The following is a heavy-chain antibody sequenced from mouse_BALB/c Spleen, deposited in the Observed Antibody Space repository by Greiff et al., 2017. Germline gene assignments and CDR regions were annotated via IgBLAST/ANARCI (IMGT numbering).Heavy chain of an antibody. CDR2: ISNGGGST. Sequence: EVKVEESGGGLVQPGGSLKLSCAASGFTFSSYTMSWVRQTPEKRLEWVAYISNGGGSTYYPDTVKGRFTISRDNAKNTLYLQMSSLKSEDTAMYYCARRGIYDGYMDYWGQGTSVTVSS. CDR1: GFTFSSYT. J-gene: IGHJ4*01. V-gene: IGHV5-12-2*01. D-gene: IGHD2-3*01. CDR3: ARRGIYDGYMDY.